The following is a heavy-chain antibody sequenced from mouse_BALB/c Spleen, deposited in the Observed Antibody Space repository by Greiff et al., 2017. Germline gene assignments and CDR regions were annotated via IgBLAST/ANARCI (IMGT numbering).Heavy chain of an antibody. J-gene: IGHJ4*01. CDR2: ILPGSGST. Sequence: VQLQQSGAELMKPGASVKISCKATGYTFSSYWIEWVKQRPGHGLEWIGEILPGSGSTNYNEKFKGKATFTADTSSNTAYMQLSSLTSEDSAVYYCARGQYGNSYAMDYWGQGTSVTVSS. CDR1: GYTFSSYW. V-gene: IGHV1-9*01. CDR3: ARGQYGNSYAMDY. D-gene: IGHD2-10*02.